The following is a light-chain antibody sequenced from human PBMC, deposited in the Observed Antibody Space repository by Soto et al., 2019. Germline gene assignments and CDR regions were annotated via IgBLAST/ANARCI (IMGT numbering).Light chain of an antibody. CDR2: DAS. Sequence: EIVLTQSPATLAFSPWEIATLSCRARQSVSGYLAWHQQQPGQAPRLLIYDASKRATGIPARFSGSGFGTDFTLTISSLEPEDFAVYYCQQRSKWRTFGQGTKVDIK. J-gene: IGKJ1*01. CDR1: QSVSGY. CDR3: QQRSKWRT. V-gene: IGKV3-11*01.